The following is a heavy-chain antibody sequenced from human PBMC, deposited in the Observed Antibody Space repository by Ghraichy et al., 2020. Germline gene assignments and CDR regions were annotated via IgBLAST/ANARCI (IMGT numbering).Heavy chain of an antibody. J-gene: IGHJ4*02. D-gene: IGHD5-12*01. CDR3: ARVGSGYELVDY. V-gene: IGHV4-34*01. Sequence: SETLSLTCAVYGGSFSGYYWSWIRQPPGKGLEWIGEINHSGSTNYNPSLKSRVTISVDTSKNQFSLKLSSVTAADTAVYYCARVGSGYELVDYWGQGTLVTVSS. CDR2: INHSGST. CDR1: GGSFSGYY.